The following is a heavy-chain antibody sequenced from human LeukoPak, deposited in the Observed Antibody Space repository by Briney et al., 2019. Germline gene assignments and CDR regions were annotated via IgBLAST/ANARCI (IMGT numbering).Heavy chain of an antibody. Sequence: SETLSLTCTVSGGSISSYYWSWIRQPPGKGLEWIGYIYYSGSTNYNPSLKSRVTISVDTSKNQFSLKLSSVAAADTAVYYCARHKGARGSSWPFDYWGQGTLVTVFS. V-gene: IGHV4-59*08. J-gene: IGHJ4*02. CDR2: IYYSGST. CDR1: GGSISSYY. CDR3: ARHKGARGSSWPFDY. D-gene: IGHD6-13*01.